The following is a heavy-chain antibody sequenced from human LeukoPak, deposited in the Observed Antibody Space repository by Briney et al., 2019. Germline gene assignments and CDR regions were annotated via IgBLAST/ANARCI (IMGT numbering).Heavy chain of an antibody. Sequence: GGSLRLSCAASGFTFSSYGMHWVRQAPGKGLEWVAVIWYDGSNKYYADSVKGRFTISRDNSKNTLYLQMNSLRAEDTAVYYRAREQGDDTWGAIYYFDYWGQGTLVTVSS. V-gene: IGHV3-33*01. CDR3: AREQGDDTWGAIYYFDY. CDR2: IWYDGSNK. D-gene: IGHD1-26*01. CDR1: GFTFSSYG. J-gene: IGHJ4*02.